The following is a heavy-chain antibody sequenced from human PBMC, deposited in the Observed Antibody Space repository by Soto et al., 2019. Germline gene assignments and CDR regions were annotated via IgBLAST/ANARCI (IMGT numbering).Heavy chain of an antibody. CDR2: ISVSVGGT. CDR3: AKVERAVAGIID. V-gene: IGHV3-23*01. CDR1: GFTFSSYA. D-gene: IGHD6-19*01. J-gene: IGHJ4*02. Sequence: EVQLLESGGGLVQPGGSLRLSCAASGFTFSSYAMSWVRQAPGKGLDWVSAISVSVGGTYYADSVKGRFTISRDNSKNTLYLQMNSLRAEDTAVYYCAKVERAVAGIIDWGQGTLVTVSS.